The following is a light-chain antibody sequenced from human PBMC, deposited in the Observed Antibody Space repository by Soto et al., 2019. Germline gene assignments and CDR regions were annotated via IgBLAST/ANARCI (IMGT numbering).Light chain of an antibody. CDR2: AAS. V-gene: IGKV1-9*01. CDR3: QQRRNWPYT. J-gene: IGKJ2*01. CDR1: QGISSY. Sequence: DIQLTQSPSFLSASVGDRVTITCRASQGISSYLAWYQQKPGKAPKLLIYAASTLQSGVPSRFSGSGSGTEFTLTISSLQPEDFAVYYCQQRRNWPYTFGQGTKLEIK.